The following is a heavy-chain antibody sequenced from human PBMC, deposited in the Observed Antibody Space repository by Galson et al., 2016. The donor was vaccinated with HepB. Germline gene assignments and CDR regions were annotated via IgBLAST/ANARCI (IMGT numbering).Heavy chain of an antibody. J-gene: IGHJ4*02. V-gene: IGHV1-46*02. CDR1: GYTFNTYN. Sequence: SCKASGYTFNTYNMHWVRQAPGQGLEWMGIIKPSGGNTIYAQKFQDRITMTRDTSTSTVYMELISLRSEDTAVYYCARELDHSFYFDYWGQGTLLTVS. CDR2: IKPSGGNT. D-gene: IGHD1-14*01. CDR3: ARELDHSFYFDY.